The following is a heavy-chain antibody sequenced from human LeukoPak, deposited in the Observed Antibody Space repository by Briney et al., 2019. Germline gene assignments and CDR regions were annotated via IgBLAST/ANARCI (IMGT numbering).Heavy chain of an antibody. Sequence: SETLSLTCTVSGGSISSYYWSWIRQPPGKGLEWIGYIYYSGSTNYSPSLKSRVTISVDTSKNQFSLKLSSVTAADTAVYYCARTLVVVTAYYFDYWGQGTLVTVSS. J-gene: IGHJ4*02. CDR2: IYYSGST. D-gene: IGHD2-21*02. V-gene: IGHV4-59*08. CDR1: GGSISSYY. CDR3: ARTLVVVTAYYFDY.